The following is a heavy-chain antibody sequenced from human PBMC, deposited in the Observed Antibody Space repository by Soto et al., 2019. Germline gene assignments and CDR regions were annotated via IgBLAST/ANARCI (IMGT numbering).Heavy chain of an antibody. Sequence: PVKVSCKASGGTFSSYAISWVRQAPGQGLEWMGGIIPIFGTANYAQKFQGRVTITADQSTSTAYMELSSLRSEDTAVYYCARETIDDIVVVVDAGMRAFDIWG. D-gene: IGHD2-15*01. CDR1: GGTFSSYA. J-gene: IGHJ3*02. CDR2: IIPIFGTA. CDR3: ARETIDDIVVVVDAGMRAFDI. V-gene: IGHV1-69*13.